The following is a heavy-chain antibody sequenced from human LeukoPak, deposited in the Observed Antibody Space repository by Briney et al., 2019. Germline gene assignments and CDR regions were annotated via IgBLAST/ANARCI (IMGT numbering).Heavy chain of an antibody. J-gene: IGHJ4*02. D-gene: IGHD2/OR15-2a*01. CDR2: ISAYNGNT. CDR3: ARLTRVYSPTGIDY. CDR1: GYTFTSYG. Sequence: GASVKVSCKASGYTFTSYGISWVRQAPGQGLEWMGWISAYNGNTNYAQKLQGRVTMTTDTSTSTAYMELRSLRSDDTAVYYCARLTRVYSPTGIDYWGQGTLVTVSS. V-gene: IGHV1-18*01.